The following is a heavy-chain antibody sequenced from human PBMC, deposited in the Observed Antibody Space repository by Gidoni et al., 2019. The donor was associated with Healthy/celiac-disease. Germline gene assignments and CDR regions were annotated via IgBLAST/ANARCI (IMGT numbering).Heavy chain of an antibody. CDR3: ARGRQWLGRSWFDP. D-gene: IGHD6-19*01. Sequence: QVQLQESGPGLVKPSETLSLTCTVSGGSISSYYWSWIRQPAGKGLEWIGRIYTSGSTNYNPSLKSRVTMSVDTSKNQFSLKLSSGTAADTAVYYCARGRQWLGRSWFDPWGQGTLVTVSS. CDR1: GGSISSYY. CDR2: IYTSGST. J-gene: IGHJ5*02. V-gene: IGHV4-4*07.